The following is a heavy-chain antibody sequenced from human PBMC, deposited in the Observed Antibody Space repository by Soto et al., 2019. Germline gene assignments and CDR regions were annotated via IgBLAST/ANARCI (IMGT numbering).Heavy chain of an antibody. CDR1: GFTFSSYA. Sequence: GGSLRLSCAASGFTFSSYAMHWVRQAPGKGLEWVAVISYDGSNKYYADSVKGRFTISRDNSKNTLYLQMNSLRAEDTAVYYCARVMVFGVVIPKSSTLFDYWGQGNLVTVSS. D-gene: IGHD3-3*01. V-gene: IGHV3-30-3*01. J-gene: IGHJ4*02. CDR3: ARVMVFGVVIPKSSTLFDY. CDR2: ISYDGSNK.